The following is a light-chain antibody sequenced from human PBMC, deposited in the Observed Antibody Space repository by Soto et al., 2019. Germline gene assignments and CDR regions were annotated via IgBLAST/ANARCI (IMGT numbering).Light chain of an antibody. CDR2: EVL. J-gene: IGLJ1*01. V-gene: IGLV2-14*01. Sequence: QSVLTQPASVSGSPGQSISISCSGTSRDIGAYNYVSWYLQHPGKAPKLLIYEVLNRPSGVSKRFSGSTCGNTASLTIFGLMAEDECDSYCCSYAAGSRYVFPTGTKVTVL. CDR3: CSYAAGSRYV. CDR1: SRDIGAYNY.